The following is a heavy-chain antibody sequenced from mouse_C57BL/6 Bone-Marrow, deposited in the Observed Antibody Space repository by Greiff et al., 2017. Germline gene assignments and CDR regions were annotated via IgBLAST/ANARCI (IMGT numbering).Heavy chain of an antibody. V-gene: IGHV10-1*01. CDR2: IRSKSNNYAT. D-gene: IGHD2-4*01. CDR3: VRRDYGY. J-gene: IGHJ4*01. Sequence: EVKLMESGGGLVQPKGSLKLSCAASGFSFNTYAMNWVRQAPGKGLEWVARIRSKSNNYATYYADSVKDRFTISRDDSKSMLYLQMNNLKTEDTAMYYCVRRDYGYWGQGTSVTVSS. CDR1: GFSFNTYA.